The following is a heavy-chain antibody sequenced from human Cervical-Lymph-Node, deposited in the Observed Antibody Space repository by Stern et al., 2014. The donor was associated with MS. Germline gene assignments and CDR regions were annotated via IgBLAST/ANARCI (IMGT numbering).Heavy chain of an antibody. J-gene: IGHJ4*02. CDR1: GILFSGAS. Sequence: EVHLVESGGGLVQPGGSLKLSCAASGILFSGASMHWVRQPSGKGLEWIGRIRSKTNAYTTTYTASVKGRFTISRDDSKMTTYLQMNSLKSEDTAVYYCVSDGSGWRNWGQGTLVTVSS. V-gene: IGHV3-73*01. D-gene: IGHD3-10*01. CDR3: VSDGSGWRN. CDR2: IRSKTNAYTT.